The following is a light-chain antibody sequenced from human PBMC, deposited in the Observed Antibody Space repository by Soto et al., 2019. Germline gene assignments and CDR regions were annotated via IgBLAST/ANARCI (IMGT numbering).Light chain of an antibody. V-gene: IGLV3-25*02. J-gene: IGLJ2*01. CDR3: QSADSRGTLVV. Sequence: SYELTLPPSVSVSPGQTARITCSGDALPKQYAYWYQQKPGQAPVLVIYKDSERPSGIPERFSGSSSGTTVTLTISGVQAEDEADYYCQSADSRGTLVVFGGGTQLTVL. CDR1: ALPKQY. CDR2: KDS.